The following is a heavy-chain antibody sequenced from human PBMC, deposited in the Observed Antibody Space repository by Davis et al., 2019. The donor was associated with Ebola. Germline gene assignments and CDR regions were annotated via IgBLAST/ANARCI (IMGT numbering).Heavy chain of an antibody. V-gene: IGHV1-46*01. Sequence: ASVKVSCKASGYTSTSYYKLWVRHAARQGLEWMGWINPNSGGTSYAQKFQGRVTMTRDTSTSTVYMELSSLRSEDTAVYYCARTLAPRYRIAAAGNFDYWGQGTLVTVSS. D-gene: IGHD6-13*01. J-gene: IGHJ4*02. CDR2: INPNSGGT. CDR3: ARTLAPRYRIAAAGNFDY. CDR1: GYTSTSYY.